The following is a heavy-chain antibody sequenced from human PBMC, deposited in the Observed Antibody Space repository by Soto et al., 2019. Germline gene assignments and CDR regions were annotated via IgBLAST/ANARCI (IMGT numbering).Heavy chain of an antibody. CDR2: IYYSGST. CDR3: ARVQGPIWGSYRYFDY. CDR1: GGSISSYY. J-gene: IGHJ4*02. D-gene: IGHD3-16*02. V-gene: IGHV4-59*01. Sequence: QVQLQESGPGLVKPSETLSLTCTVSGGSISSYYWSWIRQPPGKGLEWIGYIYYSGSTNYNPSLKSRVTISVDTSKNQFSLKLSSVTAADTAVYYCARVQGPIWGSYRYFDYWGQGTLVTVSS.